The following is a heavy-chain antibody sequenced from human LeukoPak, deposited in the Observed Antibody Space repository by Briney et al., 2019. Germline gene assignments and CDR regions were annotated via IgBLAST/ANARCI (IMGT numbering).Heavy chain of an antibody. CDR1: GFTFSSYG. J-gene: IGHJ4*02. V-gene: IGHV3-33*01. CDR3: ARGGY. Sequence: PGGSLRLSCVASGFTFSSYGMNWVRQAPGKGLEWVAVIWYDGTNKFYADSVKGRFTISRDNAKNSLYMQMNSLRAEDTAGYYCARGGYWGQGTLVTVSS. CDR2: IWYDGTNK.